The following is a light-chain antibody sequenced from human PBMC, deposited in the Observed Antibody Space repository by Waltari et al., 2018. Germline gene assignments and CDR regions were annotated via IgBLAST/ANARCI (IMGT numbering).Light chain of an antibody. CDR2: EVK. J-gene: IGLJ2*01. CDR3: SSYAGSNTVI. V-gene: IGLV2-8*01. Sequence: QSALTQPPSASGSPGQSVTISCTGTSNDVGGYNYVSWYQQHPDKAPKLIIYEVKTRPSGVPDRFSGSKSDNTASLTVSGLQAGDEADCYCSSYAGSNTVIFGGGTKLTVL. CDR1: SNDVGGYNY.